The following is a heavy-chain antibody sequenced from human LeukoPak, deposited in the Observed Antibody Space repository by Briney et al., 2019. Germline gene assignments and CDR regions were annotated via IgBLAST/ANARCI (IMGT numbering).Heavy chain of an antibody. CDR2: IYHSGST. Sequence: SETLSLTCTVSGYSISSGYYWGWIRQPPGKGLEWIGSIYHSGSTYYNPSLKSRVTISVDTSKNHFSLKLSSVTAADTAVYYCARAQGSIDYWGQGTLVTVSS. CDR1: GYSISSGYY. V-gene: IGHV4-38-2*02. CDR3: ARAQGSIDY. J-gene: IGHJ4*02.